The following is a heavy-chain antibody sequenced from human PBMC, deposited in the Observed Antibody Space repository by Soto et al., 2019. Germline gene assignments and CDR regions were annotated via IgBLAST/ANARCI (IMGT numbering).Heavy chain of an antibody. CDR2: INHSGGT. V-gene: IGHV4-34*01. J-gene: IGHJ6*02. D-gene: IGHD1-26*01. CDR3: ASVSGSYRYYGMDV. Sequence: QVQLQQWGAGLLKPSETLSLTCAVYGGSFSGYYWSWIRQPPGKGLEWIGEINHSGGTNYNPSLKSRVTISVDTSKNQFSLKLSSVTAADTAVYYCASVSGSYRYYGMDVWGQGTTVTVSS. CDR1: GGSFSGYY.